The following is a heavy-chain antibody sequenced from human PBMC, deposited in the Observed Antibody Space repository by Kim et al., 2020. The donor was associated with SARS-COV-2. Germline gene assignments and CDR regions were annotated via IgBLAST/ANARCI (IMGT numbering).Heavy chain of an antibody. CDR2: IITYSGVT. D-gene: IGHD3-10*01. CDR1: GYSFTDYH. J-gene: IGHJ4*02. CDR3: VRDAYGSDY. V-gene: IGHV1-2*06. Sequence: ASVKVSCKASGYSFTDYHIHWVRQAPGQGLEWMGRIITYSGVTDYSQKFQGRVTMTRDTSITTVYLELHGLTSDDTAVYFCVRDAYGSDYWGQGCRVTVSS.